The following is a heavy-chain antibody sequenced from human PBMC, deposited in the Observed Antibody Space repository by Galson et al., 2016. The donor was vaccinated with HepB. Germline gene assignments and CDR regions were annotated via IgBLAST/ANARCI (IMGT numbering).Heavy chain of an antibody. CDR2: IKQGGSQT. CDR1: GFTFRNFW. J-gene: IGHJ6*02. Sequence: SLRLSCAASGFTFRNFWMSWVRQDPGKGLEWVANIKQGGSQTYYVDSVKGRFTISRDDAKNSLYLQMNSLRAEDTAVYYCARDSIALDDNGMDVWGQGTTVTVSS. V-gene: IGHV3-7*01. D-gene: IGHD6-6*01. CDR3: ARDSIALDDNGMDV.